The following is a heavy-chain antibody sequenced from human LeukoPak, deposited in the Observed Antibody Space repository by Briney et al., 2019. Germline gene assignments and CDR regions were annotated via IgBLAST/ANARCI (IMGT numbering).Heavy chain of an antibody. V-gene: IGHV4-59*01. D-gene: IGHD3-22*01. Sequence: SETLSLNCTVSGTSISSSYWSWIRQPPGKGLEWIGYIYYTGSTNYNPSLKSRVTISFDTSKNQFSLKLISVTAADTAVFYCAKLASGGYYHHFDYWGQGALVTVSS. CDR2: IYYTGST. CDR1: GTSISSSY. CDR3: AKLASGGYYHHFDY. J-gene: IGHJ4*02.